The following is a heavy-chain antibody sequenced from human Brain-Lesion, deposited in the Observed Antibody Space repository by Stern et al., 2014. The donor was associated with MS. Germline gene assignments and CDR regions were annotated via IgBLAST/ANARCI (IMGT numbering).Heavy chain of an antibody. V-gene: IGHV3-49*03. CDR3: TRDRLDYGYSYFDY. Sequence: EVQLVESGGGLIEPGRSLRLSCTAYGFSFGDYAINWIRQAPGKGLEWVGFISSKVYGGAAEYAASVKGRFTISRDDSKSIAYLQVNGLKTEDTAVYYCTRDRLDYGYSYFDYWGQGTLVTVSS. CDR1: GFSFGDYA. D-gene: IGHD4-17*01. J-gene: IGHJ4*02. CDR2: ISSKVYGGAA.